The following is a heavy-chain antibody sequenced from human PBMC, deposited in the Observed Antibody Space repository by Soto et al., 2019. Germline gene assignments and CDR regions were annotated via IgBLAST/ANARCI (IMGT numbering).Heavy chain of an antibody. J-gene: IGHJ6*02. V-gene: IGHV1-8*01. CDR2: MNPNSGNT. CDR3: AIETTSYGMDV. D-gene: IGHD1-1*01. CDR1: GYTFTSYD. Sequence: QVQLVQSGAEVKKPGASVKVSCKASGYTFTSYDINWVRQATGQGLEWMGWMNPNSGNTGYAQKFQGRVTMPRTTPISTADIELRSLISEHTAVFYCAIETTSYGMDVGGQGTTVTVSS.